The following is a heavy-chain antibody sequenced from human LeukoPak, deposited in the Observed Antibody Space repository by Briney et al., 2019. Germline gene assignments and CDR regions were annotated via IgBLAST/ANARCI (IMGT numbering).Heavy chain of an antibody. Sequence: PGGSLRLSCAASGFTFSSYWMHWVRQAPGKGLVWVSRINSDGSSTGYADSVKGRFTISRDNAKNTLYLQMNSLRAEDTAVYYCAREFRDDYVWGSYRYTPLTFDYWGQGTLVTVSS. V-gene: IGHV3-74*01. J-gene: IGHJ4*02. D-gene: IGHD3-16*02. CDR1: GFTFSSYW. CDR3: AREFRDDYVWGSYRYTPLTFDY. CDR2: INSDGSST.